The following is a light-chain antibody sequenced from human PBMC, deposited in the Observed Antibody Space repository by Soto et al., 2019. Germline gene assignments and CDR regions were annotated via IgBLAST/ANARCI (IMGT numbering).Light chain of an antibody. J-gene: IGLJ2*01. CDR3: AAWEASGSGAA. Sequence: QSVLTQPTSGSGTPGPRVTISCSGSNSNIGSKYVYWYQQVPGTAPKLLMYRNNQRPSGVPDRLSGSKSGTSASLAIRGVRSEDGADYYCAAWEASGSGAAFGGGTKLTPL. CDR1: NSNIGSKY. V-gene: IGLV1-47*01. CDR2: RNN.